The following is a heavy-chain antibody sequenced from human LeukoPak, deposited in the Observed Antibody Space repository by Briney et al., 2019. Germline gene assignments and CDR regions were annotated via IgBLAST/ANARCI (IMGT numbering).Heavy chain of an antibody. CDR1: GYTFTSYD. Sequence: ASVKVSCKASGYTFTSYDINWVRQATGQGLEWRGWMNPDSGNTGYAQKFQGRVTMTRNTSISTAYMELSSLRSEDTAVYYCASGPFLWFGEFFGGGLDYWGQGTPVTVSS. D-gene: IGHD3-10*01. J-gene: IGHJ4*02. CDR3: ASGPFLWFGEFFGGGLDY. CDR2: MNPDSGNT. V-gene: IGHV1-8*01.